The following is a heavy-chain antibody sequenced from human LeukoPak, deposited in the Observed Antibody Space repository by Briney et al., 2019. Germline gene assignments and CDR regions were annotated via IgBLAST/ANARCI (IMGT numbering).Heavy chain of an antibody. CDR3: ARSASPAIMVAGGTHDY. CDR2: ISYDGSNK. D-gene: IGHD3-16*01. CDR1: GFTFSRYG. J-gene: IGHJ4*02. Sequence: PGGSLRLSCAASGFTFSRYGMHWVRQAPGKGLEWVAVISYDGSNKYYVDSVKGRFTISKDNSKNTLYLQMNSLRAEDTAVYYCARSASPAIMVAGGTHDYWGQGTLVTVSS. V-gene: IGHV3-30*03.